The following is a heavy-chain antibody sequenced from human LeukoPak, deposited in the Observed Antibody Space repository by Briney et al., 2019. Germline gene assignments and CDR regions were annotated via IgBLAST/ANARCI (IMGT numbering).Heavy chain of an antibody. V-gene: IGHV3-7*04. D-gene: IGHD3-22*01. CDR3: AKDLSSAITSALVLDV. J-gene: IGHJ6*02. CDR2: IKQDGSEK. CDR1: GFSFSSYW. Sequence: GGSLRLSCAASGFSFSSYWMSWVRQAPGKGLEWVANIKQDGSEKYYVDSVKGRFTISRDNAKNSLFLQMNSLRAEDTAVYYCAKDLSSAITSALVLDVWGQGTTV.